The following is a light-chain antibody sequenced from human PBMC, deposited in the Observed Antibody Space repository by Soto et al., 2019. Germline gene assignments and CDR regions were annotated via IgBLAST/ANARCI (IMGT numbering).Light chain of an antibody. CDR2: STN. CDR1: TGAVTSGHH. J-gene: IGLJ3*02. CDR3: QFYYGGAQPHGV. V-gene: IGLV7-43*01. Sequence: QTVVTQESSLTVSPGGTVTLTCASSTGAVTSGHHPNWLQQKPGQAPRTLIYSTNNKQDWTPARFSGSLLEGKAALTVSGVQPEDEAEYYCQFYYGGAQPHGVFGGGTKLTVL.